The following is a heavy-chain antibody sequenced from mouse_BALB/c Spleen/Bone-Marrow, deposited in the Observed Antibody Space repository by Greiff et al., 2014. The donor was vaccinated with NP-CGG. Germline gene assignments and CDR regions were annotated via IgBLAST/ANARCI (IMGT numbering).Heavy chain of an antibody. D-gene: IGHD1-1*01. CDR3: AKANRYGYAMDY. CDR1: GFSLSSYG. V-gene: IGHV2-3*01. CDR2: IWGDGST. Sequence: QVQLQQPGPGLVAPSQSLSITCTVSGFSLSSYGVSWARQPPGKGLEWLGVIWGDGSTNYHSALISRLSISKDHSKSQVFLKLNSLQTDDTATFYCAKANRYGYAMDYWGQGTSVTVSS. J-gene: IGHJ4*01.